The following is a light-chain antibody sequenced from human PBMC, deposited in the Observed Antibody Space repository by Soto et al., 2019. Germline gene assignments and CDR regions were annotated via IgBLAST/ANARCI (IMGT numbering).Light chain of an antibody. CDR1: QSVSGW. CDR3: QQANSFPPT. CDR2: ATS. V-gene: IGKV1-12*01. J-gene: IGKJ3*01. Sequence: DIQMTQSPSTLSASVGDTVTVTCRASQSVSGWLAWYQEKPGKAPKLLIYATSNLHGGVPSRFSGSGSGTDFTLTISSLQPEDFATYYCQQANSFPPTFGPGTKVDIK.